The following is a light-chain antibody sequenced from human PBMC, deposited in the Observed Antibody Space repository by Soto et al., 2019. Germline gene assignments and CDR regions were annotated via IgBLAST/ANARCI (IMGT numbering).Light chain of an antibody. CDR3: GSYTSSSTLEV. V-gene: IGLV2-14*01. Sequence: QSALTQPASVSGSPGQSITISCTGTSSDVGGYNYVSWYQRHPGKAPKLMIYDVSHRPSGVSNRFSGSKSGNTASLTISGLRAEDEADYYCGSYTSSSTLEVFGGGTKLTVL. CDR2: DVS. CDR1: SSDVGGYNY. J-gene: IGLJ3*02.